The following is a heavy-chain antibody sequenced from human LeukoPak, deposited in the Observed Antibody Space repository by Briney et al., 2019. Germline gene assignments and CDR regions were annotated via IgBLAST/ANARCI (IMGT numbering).Heavy chain of an antibody. D-gene: IGHD3-22*01. J-gene: IGHJ4*02. Sequence: GRSLRLSCAASGFAFNTYAMHWVRQAPGQGLEWVALIWHDGSHKFYSNSVKGRFTISRDNSKNTLYLQMNSLRAEDTAVYYCAKGSSSGYYYYFDYWGQGTLVTVSS. CDR2: IWHDGSHK. V-gene: IGHV3-33*06. CDR3: AKGSSSGYYYYFDY. CDR1: GFAFNTYA.